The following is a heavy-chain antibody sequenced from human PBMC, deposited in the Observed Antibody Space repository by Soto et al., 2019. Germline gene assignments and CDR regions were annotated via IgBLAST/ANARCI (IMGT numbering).Heavy chain of an antibody. V-gene: IGHV3-23*01. J-gene: IGHJ4*02. Sequence: GGSLRLSCAASGFTFSSYAMSWVRQAPGKGLEWVSAISGSGGSTYYADSVKGRFTISRDNSKNTLYLQMNSLRAEDTAVYYCAKATYYYGSGSYYKNFDYWGQGTLVTVSS. CDR3: AKATYYYGSGSYYKNFDY. CDR2: ISGSGGST. D-gene: IGHD3-10*01. CDR1: GFTFSSYA.